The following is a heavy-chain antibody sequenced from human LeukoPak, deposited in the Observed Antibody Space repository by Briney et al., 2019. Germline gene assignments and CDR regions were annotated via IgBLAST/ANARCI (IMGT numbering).Heavy chain of an antibody. CDR3: AKGVCSSTSCYAGDAFDI. J-gene: IGHJ3*02. CDR1: GFTFSSYA. CDR2: ISGSGGST. V-gene: IGHV3-23*01. Sequence: GASLRLSCAASGFTFSSYAMSWVRQAPGKGLEWVSAISGSGGSTYYADSVKGRFIISRDNSKNTLYLQMNSLRVEDTAVYYCAKGVCSSTSCYAGDAFDICGQGTMVTVSS. D-gene: IGHD2-2*01.